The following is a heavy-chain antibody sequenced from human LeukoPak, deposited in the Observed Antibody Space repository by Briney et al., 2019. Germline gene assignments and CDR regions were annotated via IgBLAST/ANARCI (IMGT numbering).Heavy chain of an antibody. CDR1: GFTFSSYG. Sequence: GGSLRLSCAASGFTFSSYGMHWVRQAPGKGLEWVAVIWYDGSNKYYADPVKGRFTISRDNSKNTLYLQMNSLRAEDTAVYYCAKEGPEGDFDYWGQGTLVTVSS. CDR2: IWYDGSNK. D-gene: IGHD2-2*01. J-gene: IGHJ4*02. CDR3: AKEGPEGDFDY. V-gene: IGHV3-33*06.